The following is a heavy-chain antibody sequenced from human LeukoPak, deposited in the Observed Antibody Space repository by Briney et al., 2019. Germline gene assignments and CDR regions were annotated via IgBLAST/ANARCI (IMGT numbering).Heavy chain of an antibody. J-gene: IGHJ4*02. CDR1: GYRFTTYW. CDR3: ARLQDF. V-gene: IGHV5-10-1*01. CDR2: IDPSTSYT. Sequence: GESLKISCRVSGYRFTTYWITWVRQMPGKGLEWMGRIDPSTSYTKYNPSFQGHITITADKSINTAYLQWSSLKASDTAMYYCARLQDFWGQGTLVTVSS.